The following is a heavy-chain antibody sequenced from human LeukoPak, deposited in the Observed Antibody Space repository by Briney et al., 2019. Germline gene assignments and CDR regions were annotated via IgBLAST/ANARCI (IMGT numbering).Heavy chain of an antibody. Sequence: ASVKVSCKAFGYTFTSNYMHWVRQAPGQGPEWMGVISPSGGSTTYAQKFQGRVTLTRDMSTSTDYLELSSLRSEDTAVYYCAKDRRTYSSDWHNWFDPWGQGTLVTVSS. D-gene: IGHD6-19*01. CDR2: ISPSGGST. J-gene: IGHJ5*02. V-gene: IGHV1-46*01. CDR1: GYTFTSNY. CDR3: AKDRRTYSSDWHNWFDP.